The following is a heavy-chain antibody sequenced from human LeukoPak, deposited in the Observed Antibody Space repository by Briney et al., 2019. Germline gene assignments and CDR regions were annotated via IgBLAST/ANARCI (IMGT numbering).Heavy chain of an antibody. D-gene: IGHD3-9*01. CDR1: GFTFSSYW. V-gene: IGHV3-7*01. J-gene: IGHJ4*02. CDR2: IKQDGSEK. Sequence: PGGSLRLSCAASGFTFSSYWMSWVRQAPGKGLEWVANIKQDGSEKYYVDSVKGRFTISRDNAKNSLYLQVNSLRAEDTAVYYCARDLAYYDILTGYLVDDYWGQGTLVTVSS. CDR3: ARDLAYYDILTGYLVDDY.